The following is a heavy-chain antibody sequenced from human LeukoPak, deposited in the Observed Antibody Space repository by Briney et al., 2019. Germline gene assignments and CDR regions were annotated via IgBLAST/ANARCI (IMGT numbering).Heavy chain of an antibody. CDR2: IIPIFGAA. V-gene: IGHV1-69*01. D-gene: IGHD2-2*01. J-gene: IGHJ6*02. CDR1: GGTFSSYA. CDR3: AVYCSSTSCYQSRYYYYYGMGV. Sequence: SVKVSCKASGGTFSSYAISWVRQAPGQGLEWMGGIIPIFGAANYAQKFQGRVTITADESTSTAYMELSSLRSEDTAVYYCAVYCSSTSCYQSRYYYYYGMGVWGQGTTVTVSS.